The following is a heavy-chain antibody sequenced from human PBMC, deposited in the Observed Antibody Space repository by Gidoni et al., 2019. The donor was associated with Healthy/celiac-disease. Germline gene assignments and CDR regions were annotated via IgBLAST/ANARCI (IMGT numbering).Heavy chain of an antibody. D-gene: IGHD6-13*01. CDR2: IWYDGSNK. J-gene: IGHJ4*02. Sequence: QVQLVESGGGVVQPGRSLRLSCAASGFTFSSSGMHWVRQAPGKGLEWVAVIWYDGSNKYYADSVKGRFTISRDNSKNTLYLQMNSLRAEDTAVYYCARDMTAIAAAGTPTDYWGQGTLVTVSS. V-gene: IGHV3-33*01. CDR1: GFTFSSSG. CDR3: ARDMTAIAAAGTPTDY.